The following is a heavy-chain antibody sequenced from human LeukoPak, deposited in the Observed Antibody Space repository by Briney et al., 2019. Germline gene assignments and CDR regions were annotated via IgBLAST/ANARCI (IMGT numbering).Heavy chain of an antibody. CDR1: GYIFTGYY. D-gene: IGHD1-1*01. J-gene: IGHJ4*02. Sequence: ASVKVSCKVSGYIFTGYYMHWLRQAPGQGLEWVGRINPNSGGTNYAQKFQGRVTMTRDTSISTAYMELSSLMSDDTAVYYCATTYSTVFDYWGQGTLVTVSS. V-gene: IGHV1-2*06. CDR3: ATTYSTVFDY. CDR2: INPNSGGT.